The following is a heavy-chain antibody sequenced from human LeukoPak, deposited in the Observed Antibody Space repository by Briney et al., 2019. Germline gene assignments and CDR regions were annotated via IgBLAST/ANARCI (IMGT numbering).Heavy chain of an antibody. V-gene: IGHV3-30*18. Sequence: GGSLRLSCAASGFTLSRYAMHWVRQAPGKGLEWVAVISYDGSNKYYADSVKGRFTISRDNSKNTLYLQMNSLRAEDTAVYYCAKSYCSSTSCPKEKIDYWGQGTLVTVSS. D-gene: IGHD2-2*01. J-gene: IGHJ4*02. CDR1: GFTLSRYA. CDR3: AKSYCSSTSCPKEKIDY. CDR2: ISYDGSNK.